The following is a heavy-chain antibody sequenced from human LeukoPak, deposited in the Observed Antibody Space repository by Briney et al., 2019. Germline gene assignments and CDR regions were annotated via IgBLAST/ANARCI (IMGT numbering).Heavy chain of an antibody. Sequence: GGSLRLSCAASGFTFSSYAMSWVRQAPGKGLEWVSYISSGSIIYYADSVKGRFTISRDNAKNSLYLQMHSLRDEDTAVYYCARGMYYYGSGGLDYWGQGTLVTVSS. V-gene: IGHV3-48*02. J-gene: IGHJ4*02. CDR1: GFTFSSYA. CDR2: ISSGSII. CDR3: ARGMYYYGSGGLDY. D-gene: IGHD3-10*01.